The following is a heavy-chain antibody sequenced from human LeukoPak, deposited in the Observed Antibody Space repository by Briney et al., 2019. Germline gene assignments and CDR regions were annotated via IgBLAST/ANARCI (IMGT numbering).Heavy chain of an antibody. Sequence: SETLSLTCTVSGGSIRTYYWSWIRQPPGKGLEWIGYIYYSGSTNYNPSLKSRVTISVDTSKNQFSLKLSSVTAADTAVYYCARLRFDWFYFDYWGQGTLVTVSS. CDR1: GGSIRTYY. CDR2: IYYSGST. CDR3: ARLRFDWFYFDY. J-gene: IGHJ4*02. D-gene: IGHD3-9*01. V-gene: IGHV4-59*01.